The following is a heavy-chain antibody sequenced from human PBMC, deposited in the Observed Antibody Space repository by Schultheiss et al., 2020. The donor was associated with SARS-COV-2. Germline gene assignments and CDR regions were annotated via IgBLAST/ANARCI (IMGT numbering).Heavy chain of an antibody. J-gene: IGHJ4*02. V-gene: IGHV3-48*04. CDR1: GFTFSSYS. Sequence: GGSLRLSCAASGFTFSSYSMNWVRQAPGKGLEWVSGISWNSGSIGYADSVKGRFTISRDNAKNSLYLQMNSLRAEDTAVYYCARQGYCSSTSCSYYFDYWGQGTLVTVSS. CDR2: ISWNSGSI. CDR3: ARQGYCSSTSCSYYFDY. D-gene: IGHD2-2*01.